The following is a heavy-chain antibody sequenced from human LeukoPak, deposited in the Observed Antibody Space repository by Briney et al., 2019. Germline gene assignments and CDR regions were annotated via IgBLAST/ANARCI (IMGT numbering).Heavy chain of an antibody. CDR1: GYTFTGYY. V-gene: IGHV1-2*06. Sequence: ASVKVSCKASGYTFTGYYMHWVRQAPGQGLAWMGRINPNSGGTNYAQKFQGRVTMTRDTSISTAYKELSRLRSDDTAVYYCARSRPLYYSNYYYYGMDVWGQGTTVTVSS. D-gene: IGHD4-11*01. CDR2: INPNSGGT. J-gene: IGHJ6*02. CDR3: ARSRPLYYSNYYYYGMDV.